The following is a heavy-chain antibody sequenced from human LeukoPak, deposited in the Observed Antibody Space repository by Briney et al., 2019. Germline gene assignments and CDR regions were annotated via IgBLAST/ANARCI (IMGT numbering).Heavy chain of an antibody. D-gene: IGHD3-9*01. CDR1: GFTFSSHA. V-gene: IGHV3-23*01. J-gene: IGHJ4*02. Sequence: GGSLRLSCAASGFTFSSHAMSWVRQAPGKGLEWVSGISGSGANTYYVDSVKGRFTISRDNSKNTLYLEMSSLRSDDTAVYYCAKESQTYYDIMTGYPNYYFDYWGQGTLVTVSS. CDR2: ISGSGANT. CDR3: AKESQTYYDIMTGYPNYYFDY.